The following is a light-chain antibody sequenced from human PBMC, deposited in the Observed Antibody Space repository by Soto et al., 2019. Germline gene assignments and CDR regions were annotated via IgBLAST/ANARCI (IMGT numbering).Light chain of an antibody. CDR3: QQSYSTRYT. CDR2: AAS. J-gene: IGKJ2*01. CDR1: QSISNY. V-gene: IGKV1-39*01. Sequence: DIQMTQSPSSLSASVGDRVTITCRASQSISNYLNWYQQKPGKAPKLLIYAASSLQGGVPSRFSGSGSGTEFTLTITSLKPEDYATYYCQQSYSTRYTFGQGTKLEIK.